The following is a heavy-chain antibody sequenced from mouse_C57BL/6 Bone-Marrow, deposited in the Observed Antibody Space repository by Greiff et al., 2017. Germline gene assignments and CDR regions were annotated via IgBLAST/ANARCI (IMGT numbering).Heavy chain of an antibody. J-gene: IGHJ3*01. V-gene: IGHV1-52*01. D-gene: IGHD1-1*01. Sequence: VQLQESGAELVRPGSSVKLSCKASGYTFTSYWMHWVKQRPIQGLEWIGNIDPSDSETHYNQKFKDKATLTVDKSSSTAYMQLSSLTSEDSAVYYCARRGSSGSPWFAYWGQGTLVTVSA. CDR3: ARRGSSGSPWFAY. CDR2: IDPSDSET. CDR1: GYTFTSYW.